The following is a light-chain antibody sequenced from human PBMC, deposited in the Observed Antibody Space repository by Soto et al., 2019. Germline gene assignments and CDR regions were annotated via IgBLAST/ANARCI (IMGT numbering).Light chain of an antibody. CDR3: QQYNNWPWT. V-gene: IGKV3-15*01. Sequence: EILMTQSPATLSVSPGERATLSCRTSQSVSSNLAWYQQKPGQAPRLLIYGVFTRATGIPARFSGSGSGTEFTLTISSLQSEDFAVYCCQQYNNWPWTFGQGTKV. J-gene: IGKJ1*01. CDR1: QSVSSN. CDR2: GVF.